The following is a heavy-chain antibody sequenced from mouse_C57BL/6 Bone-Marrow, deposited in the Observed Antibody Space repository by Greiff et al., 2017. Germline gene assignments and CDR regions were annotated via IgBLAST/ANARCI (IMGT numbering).Heavy chain of an antibody. CDR3: VRPRWLLEAMDY. CDR1: GFTFNTYA. D-gene: IGHD2-3*01. CDR2: IRSKSSNYAT. J-gene: IGHJ4*01. Sequence: EVKLVESGGGLVQPKGSLKLSCAASGFTFNTYAMHWVRQAPGKGLEWAARIRSKSSNYATYYADSVKDRFTISRDDSQSMLYLQMNNLKTEDTAMYYCVRPRWLLEAMDYWGQGTSVTVSS. V-gene: IGHV10-3*01.